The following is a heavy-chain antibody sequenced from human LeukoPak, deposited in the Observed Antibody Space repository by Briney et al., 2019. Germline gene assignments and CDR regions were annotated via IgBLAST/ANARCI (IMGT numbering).Heavy chain of an antibody. CDR2: IYYSGST. CDR3: ARYDYGSGYPGSWLDP. V-gene: IGHV4-59*08. Sequence: PSETLSLTCTVSGASISSYFWTWIRQSPGKGLEWIGYIYYSGSTNYNPSLKSRVTISVDTSKNQFSLKLNSVTAADTAVYYCARYDYGSGYPGSWLDPWGQGTLVTVFS. J-gene: IGHJ5*02. D-gene: IGHD3-10*01. CDR1: GASISSYF.